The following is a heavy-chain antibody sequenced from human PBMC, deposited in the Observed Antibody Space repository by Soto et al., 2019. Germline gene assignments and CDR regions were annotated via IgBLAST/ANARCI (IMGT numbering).Heavy chain of an antibody. CDR3: AKDGGIFWNYGYYFDY. D-gene: IGHD1-7*01. CDR2: ISYDGSNK. V-gene: IGHV3-30*18. CDR1: GFTFSSYG. Sequence: HPGGSLRLSCAASGFTFSSYGMHWVRQAPGKGLEWVAVISYDGSNKYYADSVKGRFTISRDNSKNTLYLQMNSLRAEDTAVYYCAKDGGIFWNYGYYFDYWGQGTLVTVSS. J-gene: IGHJ4*02.